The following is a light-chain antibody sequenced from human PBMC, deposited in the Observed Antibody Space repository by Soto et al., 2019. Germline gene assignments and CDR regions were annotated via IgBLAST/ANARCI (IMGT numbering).Light chain of an antibody. CDR3: SSYTSSSLYV. CDR1: SSDVGGYDY. Sequence: QCALTQPASVSGSPGQSITISCTGTSSDVGGYDYVSWYQHHPGKAPKLMIYDVSNRPSGVSNRFSGSKSGNTASLTISGLQAEDEADYYCSSYTSSSLYVFGTGTEVTVL. V-gene: IGLV2-14*03. CDR2: DVS. J-gene: IGLJ1*01.